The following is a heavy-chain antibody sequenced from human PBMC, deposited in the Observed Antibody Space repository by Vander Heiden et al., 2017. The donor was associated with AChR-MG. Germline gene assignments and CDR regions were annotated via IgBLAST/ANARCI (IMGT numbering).Heavy chain of an antibody. CDR2: ITSSGSST. CDR3: VREFVRTYSGSPGF. CDR1: GFTFSNYE. J-gene: IGHJ4*02. Sequence: VQLVESGGGLVQPGGSLRLSCATSGFTFSNYEMHWVRQAPGKGLEFVSSITSSGSSTYYADSVKGRFTIFRDTSKNTLYLEMSRLRVEDTAVYYCVREFVRTYSGSPGFWGQGTLVTVSS. D-gene: IGHD1-26*01. V-gene: IGHV3-64D*06.